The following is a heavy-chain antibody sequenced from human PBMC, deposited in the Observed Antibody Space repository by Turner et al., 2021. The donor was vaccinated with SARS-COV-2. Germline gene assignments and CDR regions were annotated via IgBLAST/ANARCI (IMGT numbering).Heavy chain of an antibody. Sequence: EVQLVVSGGGLVEPGGSLRVSCAASGFTFSTTWMTWVRQAPGKGLEWVGRIKSKIDGGTVDYAAPVKGRFTISRDDSEDTLYMQMNSLKTEDTAVYYGATANKFYDYMDVWGEGATVTVSS. V-gene: IGHV3-15*01. J-gene: IGHJ6*03. CDR1: GFTFSTTW. CDR2: IKSKIDGGTV. CDR3: ATANKFYDYMDV.